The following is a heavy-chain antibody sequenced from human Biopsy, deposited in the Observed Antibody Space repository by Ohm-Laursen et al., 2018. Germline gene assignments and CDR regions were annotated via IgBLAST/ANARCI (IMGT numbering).Heavy chain of an antibody. CDR2: IYWDDDK. CDR1: GFSLRTSGIR. V-gene: IGHV2-5*08. J-gene: IGHJ5*02. CDR3: ARRGSLQLKNWFDP. Sequence: TQTLTLTCTFSGFSLRTSGIRMSWVRQPPGKALEWLALIYWDDDKRYSPSLKSRLTITKDTSKKQVVLTMANMDPVDTATYYCARRGSLQLKNWFDPWGQGTLVTVSS.